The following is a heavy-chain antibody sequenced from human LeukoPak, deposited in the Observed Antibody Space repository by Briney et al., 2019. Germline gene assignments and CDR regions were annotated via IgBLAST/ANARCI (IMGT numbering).Heavy chain of an antibody. CDR2: IYYTGST. V-gene: IGHV4-59*01. CDR3: ARPSRSISTAGALDI. CDR1: GGSISNYF. Sequence: SETLSLTCTVSGGSISNYFWSWTRQPPGKGLEWIGYIYYTGSTNYNPSLKSRVTISVGTSKNQFSLKLSSVTAADTAVYYCARPSRSISTAGALDIWGQGTMVTVSS. D-gene: IGHD3-10*01. J-gene: IGHJ3*02.